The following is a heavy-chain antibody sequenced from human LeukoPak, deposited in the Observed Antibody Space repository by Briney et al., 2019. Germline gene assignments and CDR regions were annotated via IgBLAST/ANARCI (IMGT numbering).Heavy chain of an antibody. D-gene: IGHD6-13*01. Sequence: SGTLSLTCTVSGGSISSYYWSWIRQPPGKGLEWIGYIYYSGSTNYNPSLKSRVTISVDTSKNQFSLKLSSVTAADTAAYYCAIRGAAGWFDPWGQGTLVTVSS. CDR3: AIRGAAGWFDP. CDR2: IYYSGST. V-gene: IGHV4-59*01. J-gene: IGHJ5*02. CDR1: GGSISSYY.